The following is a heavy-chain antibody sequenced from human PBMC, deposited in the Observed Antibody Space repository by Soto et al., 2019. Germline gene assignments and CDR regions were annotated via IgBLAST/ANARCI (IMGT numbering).Heavy chain of an antibody. CDR2: ISPYNGHT. CDR3: ARDLTIVPATHPRLENYGMDV. V-gene: IGHV1-18*01. D-gene: IGHD2-2*01. Sequence: QVPLVQSAGEVKKSGASVKVSCKASGYSFTSYGISWVRRAPGQGLEWMGWISPYNGHTQFVERFQGRVTMTTDTSTKTAYMELRNLRSDDTAHYYCARDLTIVPATHPRLENYGMDVWGQGTTVIVSS. CDR1: GYSFTSYG. J-gene: IGHJ6*02.